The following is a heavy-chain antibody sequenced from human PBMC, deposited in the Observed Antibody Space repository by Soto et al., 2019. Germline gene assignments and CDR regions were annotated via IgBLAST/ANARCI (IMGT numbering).Heavy chain of an antibody. CDR3: ARDRDPGGIWTFDS. CDR1: GFTLDKYT. J-gene: IGHJ4*02. V-gene: IGHV3-53*01. Sequence: GGSLRLSCAAFGFTLDKYTMGWVRQAPGKGLEWVAESFSSGGTQYADSVKGRFTISRDNSRNMVFLQMNGLRVEDTALYYCARDRDPGGIWTFDSWGQGALHTVSS. D-gene: IGHD2-15*01. CDR2: SFSSGGT.